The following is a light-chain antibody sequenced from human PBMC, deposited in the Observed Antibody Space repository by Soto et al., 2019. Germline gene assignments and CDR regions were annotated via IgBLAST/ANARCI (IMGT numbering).Light chain of an antibody. Sequence: IQITQAPCSRSAPVGEGVPSTYRASQSISSWLAWYQQKPGKAPKLLIYDASSLESGVPSRFSGSGSGTEFTLTISSLQPDDFATYYCQQYNSYSWKCGQGTKVDIK. CDR1: QSISSW. CDR3: QQYNSYSWK. J-gene: IGKJ1*01. V-gene: IGKV1-5*01. CDR2: DAS.